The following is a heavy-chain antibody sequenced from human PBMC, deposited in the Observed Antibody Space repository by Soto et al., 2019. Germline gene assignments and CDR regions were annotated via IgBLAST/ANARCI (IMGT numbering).Heavy chain of an antibody. V-gene: IGHV3-33*01. CDR1: GFTFISYG. J-gene: IGHJ6*02. D-gene: IGHD4-4*01. CDR2: IWYDGSNK. CDR3: ARAPPSSNYVDYYYYYGMDV. Sequence: GGSLRLSCAASGFTFISYGMHWVRQAPGKGLEWVAVIWYDGSNKYYADSVKGRFTISRDNSKNTLYLQMNSLRAEDTAVYYCARAPPSSNYVDYYYYYGMDVWGQGTTVTVSS.